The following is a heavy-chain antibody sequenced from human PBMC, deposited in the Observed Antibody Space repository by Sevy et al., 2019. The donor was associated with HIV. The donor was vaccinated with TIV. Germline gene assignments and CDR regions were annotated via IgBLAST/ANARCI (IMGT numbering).Heavy chain of an antibody. CDR1: GYSISSGYY. CDR2: IYHSGST. Sequence: SENLSLTCAVSGYSISSGYYWGWIRQPPGKGLEWIGSIYHSGSTYYNPSLKSRVTISVDTSKNQFSLKLSSVTAADTAAYDCARADPIVVASATKGGWFDPWGQGTAVSVSS. CDR3: ARADPIVVASATKGGWFDP. V-gene: IGHV4-38-2*01. J-gene: IGHJ5*02. D-gene: IGHD2-2*01.